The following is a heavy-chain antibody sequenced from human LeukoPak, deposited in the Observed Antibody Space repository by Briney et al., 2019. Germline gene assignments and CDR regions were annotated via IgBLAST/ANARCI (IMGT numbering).Heavy chain of an antibody. Sequence: SETLSLTCTVSGGSISSYYWSWIRQPPGKGLEWIGYIYYSGSTNYNPSLKSRVTISVDTSKNQFSLKLSSVTAADTAVYYCARVLLLGYSGSYGYWGQGTLVTVSS. J-gene: IGHJ4*02. CDR1: GGSISSYY. V-gene: IGHV4-59*08. CDR3: ARVLLLGYSGSYGY. D-gene: IGHD1-26*01. CDR2: IYYSGST.